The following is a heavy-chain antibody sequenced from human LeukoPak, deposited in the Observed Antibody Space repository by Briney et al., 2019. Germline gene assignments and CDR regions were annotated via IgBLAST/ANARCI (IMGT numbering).Heavy chain of an antibody. V-gene: IGHV4-34*01. Sequence: SETLSLTCAVYGGSFSGYYWSWIRQPPGKGLEWIGEINHSGSTNYNPSLKSRVTISVDTSKNQFSLKLSSVTAADTAVYCCARGRVYYYGSGSYPPAGMLDYWGQGTLVTVSS. D-gene: IGHD3-10*01. CDR1: GGSFSGYY. CDR3: ARGRVYYYGSGSYPPAGMLDY. CDR2: INHSGST. J-gene: IGHJ4*02.